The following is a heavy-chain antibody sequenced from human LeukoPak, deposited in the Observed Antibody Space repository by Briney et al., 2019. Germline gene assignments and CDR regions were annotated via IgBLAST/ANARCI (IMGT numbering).Heavy chain of an antibody. D-gene: IGHD2-21*01. Sequence: ASVKVSCKASGYTFTDYYIHWVRQAPGRGPEYVGVFYPSAGTSHSPQRFRGGVTLTSDTSASTVYVEVGSLKSEDTAIYYCVRELRGGYFDFWGQGTLVTVSS. CDR1: GYTFTDYY. J-gene: IGHJ4*02. V-gene: IGHV1-46*03. CDR3: VRELRGGYFDF. CDR2: FYPSAGTS.